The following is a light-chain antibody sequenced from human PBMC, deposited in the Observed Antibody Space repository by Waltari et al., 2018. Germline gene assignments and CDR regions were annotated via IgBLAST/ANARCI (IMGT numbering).Light chain of an antibody. J-gene: IGKJ1*01. CDR3: QQYDSSSRT. CDR2: KAA. CDR1: QSIDSW. V-gene: IGKV1-5*03. Sequence: DIQMTQSPSTLSASVGDRVTITCRASQSIDSWLAWYQQTPGKAPNLLIYKAANLESGFPSRFNVIGSGTVFTPTISSLQPDDFSAYYSQQYDSSSRTFGQGNNV.